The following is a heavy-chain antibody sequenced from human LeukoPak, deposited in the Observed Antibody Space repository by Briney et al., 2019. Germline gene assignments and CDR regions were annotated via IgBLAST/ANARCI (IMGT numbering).Heavy chain of an antibody. J-gene: IGHJ4*02. V-gene: IGHV1-3*01. CDR1: GYTFTSYA. CDR2: INAGNGNT. CDR3: ARDRHNDILTGYLDY. D-gene: IGHD3-9*01. Sequence: ASVKVSCKASGYTFTSYAMHWVRQAPRQRLEWMGWINAGNGNTKYSQKFQGRVTITRDTSASTAYMELSSLRSEDTAVYYCARDRHNDILTGYLDYWGQGTLVTVSS.